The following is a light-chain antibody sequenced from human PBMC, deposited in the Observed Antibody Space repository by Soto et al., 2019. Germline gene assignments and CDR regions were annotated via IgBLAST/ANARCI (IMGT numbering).Light chain of an antibody. CDR1: QSVSSSY. CDR2: DAF. CDR3: QQRSNWPIT. Sequence: IVLTQSPGTLSLSPGDRATLSCRASQSVSSSYLAWYQQKPDQAPRLLIYDAFNRATGIPARFSGSGSGTDFTLTISSLEPEDFVVYYCQQRSNWPITFGQGTRLEIK. J-gene: IGKJ5*01. V-gene: IGKV3-11*01.